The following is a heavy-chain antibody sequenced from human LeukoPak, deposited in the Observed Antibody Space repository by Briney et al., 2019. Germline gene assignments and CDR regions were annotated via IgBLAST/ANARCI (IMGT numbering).Heavy chain of an antibody. J-gene: IGHJ5*02. CDR1: GYSISSGYY. D-gene: IGHD1-7*01. V-gene: IGHV4-38-2*02. CDR2: IYHSGST. CDR3: ARQDWNYSDWFDP. Sequence: SETLSLTWTVSGYSISSGYYWGWIRPPPGKGLEWIGSIYHSGSTYYNPSLKSRVTISVDTSKNQFSLKLSSVTAADTAVYYCARQDWNYSDWFDPWGQGTLVTVSS.